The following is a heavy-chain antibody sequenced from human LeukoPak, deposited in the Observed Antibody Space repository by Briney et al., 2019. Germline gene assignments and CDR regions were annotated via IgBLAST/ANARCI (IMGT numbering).Heavy chain of an antibody. J-gene: IGHJ3*02. V-gene: IGHV3-74*01. D-gene: IGHD2-15*01. CDR1: GYSISSGYY. CDR2: INSDGSDT. CDR3: ARGGYHHGFDI. Sequence: ETLSLTCAVSGYSISSGYYWGWVRQAPGKGLVWVSRINSDGSDTIYADSVKGRFTISRDNAKSTVYLQMNSLKAEDTAVYYCARGGYHHGFDIWGQGTMVTVSS.